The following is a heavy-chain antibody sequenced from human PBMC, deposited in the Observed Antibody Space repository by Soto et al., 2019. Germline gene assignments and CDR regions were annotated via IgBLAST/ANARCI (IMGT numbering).Heavy chain of an antibody. Sequence: QVQLVQSGAEVKKPGASVKVSCKASGYTFTSYDINWVRQATGQGLEWLGWMNPNSGNTGYAQKFQGRVTMTRNTSISTAYMELSSLISEDIAVYYCARCPAGDDSYGMDVWGQWTTVTVSS. V-gene: IGHV1-8*01. CDR2: MNPNSGNT. CDR1: GYTFTSYD. CDR3: ARCPAGDDSYGMDV. D-gene: IGHD1-1*01. J-gene: IGHJ6*02.